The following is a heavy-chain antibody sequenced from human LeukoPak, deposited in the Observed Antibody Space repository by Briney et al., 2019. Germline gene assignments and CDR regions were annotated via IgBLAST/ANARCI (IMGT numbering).Heavy chain of an antibody. CDR1: GYTLTELS. D-gene: IGHD2-2*01. V-gene: IGHV1-24*01. J-gene: IGHJ5*02. Sequence: ASVKVSCKVSGYTLTELSMHWVRQAPGKGLEWMGGFDPEDGETIYAQKFQGRVTKTEDTSTDTAYMELSSLRSEDTAVYYCATVVPAALYNWFDPWGQGTLVTVSS. CDR2: FDPEDGET. CDR3: ATVVPAALYNWFDP.